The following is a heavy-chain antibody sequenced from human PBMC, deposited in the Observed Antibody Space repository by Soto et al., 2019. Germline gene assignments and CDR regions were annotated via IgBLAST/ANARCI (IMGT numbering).Heavy chain of an antibody. V-gene: IGHV2-5*02. J-gene: IGHJ4*02. CDR1: GFSLSTSGVG. CDR3: AREMYFSTYFDS. Sequence: QITLKESGPTLARPTQTLTLTCTFSGFSLSTSGVGVGWIRQPPGKALEWLALIYWDDDHRYSPSLKTRLTITKDTSKNQVVLTMTKLDPADTATYYCAREMYFSTYFDSWGQGTLVTVSS. CDR2: IYWDDDH. D-gene: IGHD2-8*01.